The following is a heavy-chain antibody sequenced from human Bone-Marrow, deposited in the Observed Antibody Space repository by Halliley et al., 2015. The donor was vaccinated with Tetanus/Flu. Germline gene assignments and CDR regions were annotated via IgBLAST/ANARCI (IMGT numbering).Heavy chain of an antibody. CDR1: GGSINSHDVY. J-gene: IGHJ5*02. CDR3: AREFSNSPFCSSSSCYRSWFDP. D-gene: IGHD2-2*02. V-gene: IGHV4-31*03. CDR2: IYYSGTT. Sequence: TLSLTCSVSGGSINSHDVYWSWIRQHPGKGLEWLGFIYYSGTTYYNLSLKSRVVVSIDTSKNQFSLKVNSVTAADTAVYYCAREFSNSPFCSSSSCYRSWFDPWGQGSLVTVSS.